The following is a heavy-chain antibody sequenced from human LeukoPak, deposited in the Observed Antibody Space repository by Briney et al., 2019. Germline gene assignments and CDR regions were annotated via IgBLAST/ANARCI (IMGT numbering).Heavy chain of an antibody. CDR1: GGSISSYY. J-gene: IGHJ4*02. D-gene: IGHD5-18*01. CDR2: IYYSRST. V-gene: IGHV4-59*01. Sequence: SETLSLTCTVSGGSISSYYWSWIRQPPGKGLEWIGHIYYSRSTNYNPSLKSRVTISVDTSKNQFSLKLSSVTAADTAVYYCARGYSYGYLVFDYWGQGTLVTVSS. CDR3: ARGYSYGYLVFDY.